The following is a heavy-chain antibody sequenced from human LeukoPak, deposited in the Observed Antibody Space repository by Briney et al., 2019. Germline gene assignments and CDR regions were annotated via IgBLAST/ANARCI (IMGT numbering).Heavy chain of an antibody. CDR2: IIPIFGTA. CDR1: GGTFSNYA. J-gene: IGHJ4*02. D-gene: IGHD2-8*01. V-gene: IGHV1-69*05. CDR3: ARGPYDVLMVYAFDY. Sequence: SVKVSCKASGGTFSNYAISWVRQAPGQGLERMGGIIPIFGTANYAQKFQGRVTITTDESTSTAYMELSSLRSEDTAVYYCARGPYDVLMVYAFDYWGQGTLVTVSS.